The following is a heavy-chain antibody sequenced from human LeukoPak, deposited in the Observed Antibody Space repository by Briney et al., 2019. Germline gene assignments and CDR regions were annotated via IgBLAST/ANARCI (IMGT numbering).Heavy chain of an antibody. Sequence: SETLSLTCAVYGGSFSGYYWSWIRQPPGKGLEWIGEINHSGSTNYNPSLKSRVTISVDTSKNQFSLKLSSVTAADTAVYYCARQGAYLYYDSSGYLDYCGQGALVTVSS. V-gene: IGHV4-34*01. D-gene: IGHD3-22*01. CDR1: GGSFSGYY. CDR2: INHSGST. CDR3: ARQGAYLYYDSSGYLDY. J-gene: IGHJ4*02.